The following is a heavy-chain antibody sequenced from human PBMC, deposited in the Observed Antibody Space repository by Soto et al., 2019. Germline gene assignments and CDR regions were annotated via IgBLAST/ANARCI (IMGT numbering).Heavy chain of an antibody. V-gene: IGHV4-31*03. D-gene: IGHD1-26*01. CDR3: ARSPIE. J-gene: IGHJ4*02. CDR1: CVSISSSCCY. Sequence: SENLYLTCTVSCVSISSSCCYWGWIRQHPGRGLEWIGYIYYSGSTYYNPPLKSRVTISVDTSKNQFSLKLSSVTAADTAVYYCARSPIEWGQGTLVTVS. CDR2: IYYSGST.